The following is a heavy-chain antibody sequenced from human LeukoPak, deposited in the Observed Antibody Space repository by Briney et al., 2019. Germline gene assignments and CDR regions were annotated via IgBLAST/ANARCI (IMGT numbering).Heavy chain of an antibody. Sequence: PGGSLRLSCAASGFTFSSYWMSWVRQAPGKGLEWVANIKQDGSEKYYVDSVKGRFTTSRDNAKNSLYLQMNSLRADDTAVYYCARDSRWIQFDYWGQGTLVTVSS. J-gene: IGHJ4*02. CDR3: ARDSRWIQFDY. CDR1: GFTFSSYW. D-gene: IGHD5-18*01. V-gene: IGHV3-7*03. CDR2: IKQDGSEK.